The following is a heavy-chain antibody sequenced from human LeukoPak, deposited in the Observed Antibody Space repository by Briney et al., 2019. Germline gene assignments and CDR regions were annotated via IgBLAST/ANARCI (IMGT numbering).Heavy chain of an antibody. V-gene: IGHV4-34*01. CDR1: GFTFSDYY. Sequence: GSLRLSCAASGFTFSDYYWSWIRQPPGKGLEWIGEINHSGSTNYNPSLKSRVTISVDTSKNQFSLKLSSVTAADTAVYYCARGRLEETTVTTTDDYWGQGTLVTVSS. D-gene: IGHD4-17*01. J-gene: IGHJ4*02. CDR2: INHSGST. CDR3: ARGRLEETTVTTTDDY.